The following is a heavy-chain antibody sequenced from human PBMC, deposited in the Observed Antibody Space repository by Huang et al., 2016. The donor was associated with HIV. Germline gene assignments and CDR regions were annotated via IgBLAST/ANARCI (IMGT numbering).Heavy chain of an antibody. CDR3: VRDQGRLAVGGIDNWFDP. CDR1: GDSVSSHY. V-gene: IGHV4-59*02. J-gene: IGHJ5*02. D-gene: IGHD6-19*01. CDR2: VYDSETT. Sequence: QVRLQESGPGLVKPSETLSLRCTVSGDSVSSHYWGWIRHPPGKGLEWIGTVYDSETTKYNPRIKSRITISVDTAKNGFSLNITSVSAADTAMYFCVRDQGRLAVGGIDNWFDPWGQGALVTVSS.